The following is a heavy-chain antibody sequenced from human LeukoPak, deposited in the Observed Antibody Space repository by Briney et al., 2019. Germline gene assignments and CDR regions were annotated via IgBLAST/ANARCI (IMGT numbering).Heavy chain of an antibody. D-gene: IGHD5-12*01. CDR3: ARDWVTITDDAFDI. CDR2: IYTSGST. Sequence: SETLSLTCTVSGGSISSHYWSWIRQPAGKGLEWIGRIYTSGSTKYNPSLKSRATISVDTSKNQFSLKLSSVTAADTAVYYCARDWVTITDDAFDIWGQGTMVTVSS. V-gene: IGHV4-4*07. J-gene: IGHJ3*02. CDR1: GGSISSHY.